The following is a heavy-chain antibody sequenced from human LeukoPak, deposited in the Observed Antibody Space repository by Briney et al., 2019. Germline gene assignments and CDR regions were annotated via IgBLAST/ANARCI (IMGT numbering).Heavy chain of an antibody. V-gene: IGHV4-4*07. CDR3: AREDSGSYYNYYYFYMDV. J-gene: IGHJ6*03. CDR1: GGSFSSYF. CDR2: IYPSGNT. D-gene: IGHD3-10*01. Sequence: SETLSPTCSVSGGSFSSYFWSWVRQPAGKGLEWIGRIYPSGNTNYNPSLKSRVTLSVDTSKTQFSLRLSSVTAADTAVYYCAREDSGSYYNYYYFYMDVWGKGTTVTISS.